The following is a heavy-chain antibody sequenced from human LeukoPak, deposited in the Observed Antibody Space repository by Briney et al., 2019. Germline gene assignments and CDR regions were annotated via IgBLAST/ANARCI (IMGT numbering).Heavy chain of an antibody. Sequence: GGSLRLSCAASGFAVSNNYLSWVRQAPGKGLEWVSLIYSGGSTYYADSVRGRFTISRDNSKNTLYLQMNSLRAEDTAVYYCARDLYFGELLGGVDPWGQGTLVTVSS. CDR2: IYSGGST. CDR3: ARDLYFGELLGGVDP. CDR1: GFAVSNNY. D-gene: IGHD3-10*01. V-gene: IGHV3-66*01. J-gene: IGHJ5*02.